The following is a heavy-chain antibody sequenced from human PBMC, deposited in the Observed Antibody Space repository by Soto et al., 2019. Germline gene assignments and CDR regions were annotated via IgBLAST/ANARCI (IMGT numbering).Heavy chain of an antibody. V-gene: IGHV3-74*03. J-gene: IGHJ4*02. D-gene: IGHD3-16*01. CDR3: VRDGGQ. Sequence: EVQLVESGGGLVQPGGSLRLSCAASGFTFSSSWMHWVRQAPGKGLVWVSRINSDASTTTYADSVKGRLTISRDNAKNTLYLQMNSLRADDTAVYYCVRDGGQWGQGTLVTVSS. CDR1: GFTFSSSW. CDR2: INSDASTT.